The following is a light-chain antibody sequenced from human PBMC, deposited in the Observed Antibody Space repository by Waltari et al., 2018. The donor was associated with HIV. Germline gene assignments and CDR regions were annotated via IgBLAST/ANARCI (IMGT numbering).Light chain of an antibody. CDR1: ESVSNN. V-gene: IGKV1-39*01. J-gene: IGKJ3*01. CDR3: QQSYGTPLT. Sequence: DIQMTQSPASLSASVGDTVTITCRASESVSNNLNWYQQKPGKAPNLLIYAASSLQSGVPSEFSGSGSGTDFTLTISSLQPEDFASYYCQQSYGTPLTFGPGTKVDIK. CDR2: AAS.